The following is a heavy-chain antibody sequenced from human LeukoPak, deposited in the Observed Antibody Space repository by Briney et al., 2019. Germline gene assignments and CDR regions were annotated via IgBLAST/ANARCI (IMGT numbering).Heavy chain of an antibody. Sequence: SETLSLTCTVSGGSISSSSYYWGWIRQPPGKGLEWIGSIYYSGSTYYNPSLKSRVTISVDTSKNQFSLKLSSVTAADTAVYYCARLDVSPMVYATSYWYFDLWGRGTLATVSS. V-gene: IGHV4-39*01. J-gene: IGHJ2*01. D-gene: IGHD2-8*01. CDR2: IYYSGST. CDR1: GGSISSSSYY. CDR3: ARLDVSPMVYATSYWYFDL.